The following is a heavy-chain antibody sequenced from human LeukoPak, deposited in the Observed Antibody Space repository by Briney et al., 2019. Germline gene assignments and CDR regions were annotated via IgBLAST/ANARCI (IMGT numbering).Heavy chain of an antibody. CDR1: GFTFRGYV. D-gene: IGHD3-10*01. CDR3: ARAGFTFSDYFGSFFDY. J-gene: IGHJ4*02. V-gene: IGHV3-23*01. Sequence: GGSLRLSCAASGFTFRGYVMSWVRQSPGKGLEWVSSIGGSDDRYYADSVKGRFTISRDTSKNTLYLQMNSLRAEDTAVYYCARAGFTFSDYFGSFFDYWGQGTLVTVSS. CDR2: IGGSDDR.